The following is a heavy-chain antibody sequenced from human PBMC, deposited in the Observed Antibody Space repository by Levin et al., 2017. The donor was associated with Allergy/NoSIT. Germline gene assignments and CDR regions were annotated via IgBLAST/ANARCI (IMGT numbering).Heavy chain of an antibody. D-gene: IGHD5-18*01. CDR2: IYHSGST. CDR1: GGSISSGGYS. V-gene: IGHV4-30-2*01. Sequence: RSQTLSLTCAVSGGSISSGGYSWNWIRQPPGKGLEWIGYIYHSGSTYYNPSLKSRVTMSVDRSKNQFSLKLSSVTAADTAVYYCARVDTAMVTFDYWGQGTLVTVSS. J-gene: IGHJ4*02. CDR3: ARVDTAMVTFDY.